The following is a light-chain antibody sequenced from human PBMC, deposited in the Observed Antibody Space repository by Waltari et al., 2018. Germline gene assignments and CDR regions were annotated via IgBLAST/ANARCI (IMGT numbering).Light chain of an antibody. CDR1: QSISRT. Sequence: EIVLTQSPGTLSLSPGERATLSCRASQSISRTLVWYQKKPGQAPRLLIYAASTRATGIPDRCSGSGSGTDCSLTISRLEPEDFAVYYCQHYLRLPVTFGQGTKVEIK. CDR2: AAS. V-gene: IGKV3-20*01. J-gene: IGKJ1*01. CDR3: QHYLRLPVT.